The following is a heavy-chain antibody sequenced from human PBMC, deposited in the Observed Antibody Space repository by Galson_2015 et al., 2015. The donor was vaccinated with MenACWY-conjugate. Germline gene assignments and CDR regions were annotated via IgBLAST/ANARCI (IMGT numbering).Heavy chain of an antibody. CDR1: GFTFNNYW. D-gene: IGHD1-1*01. CDR2: IKADGSFS. V-gene: IGHV3-74*01. J-gene: IGHJ5*02. Sequence: SLRLSCAASGFTFNNYWMHWVRQPPGKGLEWISYIKADGSFSNYADSVKGRFTISTDNAKNMVYLQMDGLGDEDTAVNFCARDNNWSFDPWGQGTLVTVSS. CDR3: ARDNNWSFDP.